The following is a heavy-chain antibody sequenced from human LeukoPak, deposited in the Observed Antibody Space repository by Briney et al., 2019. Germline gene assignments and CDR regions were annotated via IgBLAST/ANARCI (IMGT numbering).Heavy chain of an antibody. J-gene: IGHJ4*02. Sequence: PSETLSLTCTVSGGSISSGSYYWGWIRQPPGKGLEWIGRIYYSGSTYYNPSLQSRVTISIDTSKNQFSLKLSSVTAADTAVYYCARAVSYSGSYFFDYWGQGTLVTVSS. CDR3: ARAVSYSGSYFFDY. CDR2: IYYSGST. D-gene: IGHD1-26*01. CDR1: GGSISSGSYY. V-gene: IGHV4-39*07.